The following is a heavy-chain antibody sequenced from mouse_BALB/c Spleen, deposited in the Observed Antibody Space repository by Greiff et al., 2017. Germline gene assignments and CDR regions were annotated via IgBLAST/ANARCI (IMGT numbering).Heavy chain of an antibody. CDR2: INPSSGYT. CDR3: ANYGNYDWCAY. V-gene: IGHV1-4*01. CDR1: GYTFTSYT. D-gene: IGHD2-1*01. Sequence: QVQLQQSGAELARPGASVKMSCKASGYTFTSYTMHWVKQRPGQGLEWIGYINPSSGYTNYNQKFKDKATLTADKSSSTAYMQLSSLTSEDSAVYYCANYGNYDWCAYWGQETLVTVSA. J-gene: IGHJ3*01.